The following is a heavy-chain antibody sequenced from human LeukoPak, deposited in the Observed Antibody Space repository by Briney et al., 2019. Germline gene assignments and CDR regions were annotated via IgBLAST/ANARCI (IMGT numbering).Heavy chain of an antibody. CDR2: ISHIGRT. Sequence: SETLSLTCAVSGDSFSSHYWTWIRQSPGTGLEWIGYISHIGRTNYNPSLKSRATISIDTSKNQFSLKLRSVTAADTAVYYCARDLVTVTKGFDIWGQGTMVSVSS. CDR3: ARDLVTVTKGFDI. J-gene: IGHJ3*02. V-gene: IGHV4-59*11. D-gene: IGHD4-17*01. CDR1: GDSFSSHY.